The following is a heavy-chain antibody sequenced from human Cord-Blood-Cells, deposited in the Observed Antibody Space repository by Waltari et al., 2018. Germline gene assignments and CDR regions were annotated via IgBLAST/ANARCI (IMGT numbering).Heavy chain of an antibody. CDR1: GFSLSTSGVG. D-gene: IGHD3-10*01. V-gene: IGHV2-5*02. Sequence: QITLKASGPTLVKPTQTLTLTCTFSGFSLSTSGVGVGWIRQPPGKALEWLALIYWDDDKRYSQSLKSRLTITKDTSKNQVVLTMTNMDPVDTATYYCAPFYGSGSYYDYWGQGTLVTVSS. CDR2: IYWDDDK. J-gene: IGHJ4*02. CDR3: APFYGSGSYYDY.